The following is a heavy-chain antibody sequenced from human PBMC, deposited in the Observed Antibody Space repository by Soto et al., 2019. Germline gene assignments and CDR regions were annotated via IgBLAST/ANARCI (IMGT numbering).Heavy chain of an antibody. CDR1: GYSFTSYW. CDR3: ARENDVTTVVTPNEMDYYYYGMDV. J-gene: IGHJ6*02. D-gene: IGHD4-17*01. V-gene: IGHV5-51*01. CDR2: IYPGDSDT. Sequence: GESLKISCKGSGYSFTSYWIGWVRQMPGKGLEWMGIIYPGDSDTRYSPSFQGRFTISRDNSKNTLYLQMNSLRAEDTAVYYCARENDVTTVVTPNEMDYYYYGMDVWGQGTTVTVSS.